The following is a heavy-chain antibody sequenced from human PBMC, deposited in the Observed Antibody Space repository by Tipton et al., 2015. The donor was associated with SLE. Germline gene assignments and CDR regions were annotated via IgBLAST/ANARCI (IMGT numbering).Heavy chain of an antibody. D-gene: IGHD3-16*01. CDR2: IRSDGSMT. V-gene: IGHV3-74*01. CDR3: AGEGLGGSLNY. CDR1: GFTFSNYW. Sequence: SLRLSCAASGFTFSNYWMHWVRQAPGKGLVWVSRIRSDGSMTGYADSVKGRFTISRDNAKNTLYLQMNSLSAEDTALYYCAGEGLGGSLNYWGQGTLVTVSS. J-gene: IGHJ4*02.